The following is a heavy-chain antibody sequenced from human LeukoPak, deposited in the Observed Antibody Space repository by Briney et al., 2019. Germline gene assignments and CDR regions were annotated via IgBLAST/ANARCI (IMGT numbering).Heavy chain of an antibody. D-gene: IGHD3-10*01. V-gene: IGHV4-4*07. CDR1: GGSISSYY. Sequence: PSETLSLTCTVSGGSISSYYWSWIRQPAGKGLEWIGRIYTSGSTNYNPSLKSRVTMSVDTSKNQFSLKLSSVTAADTAVYYCARAGTEKGWHGSKLDAFDIWGQGTMVTVSS. CDR3: ARAGTEKGWHGSKLDAFDI. J-gene: IGHJ3*02. CDR2: IYTSGST.